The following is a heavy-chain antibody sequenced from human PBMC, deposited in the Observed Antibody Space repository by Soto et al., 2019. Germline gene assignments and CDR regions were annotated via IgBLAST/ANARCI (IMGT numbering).Heavy chain of an antibody. CDR1: GYTFTSYY. D-gene: IGHD3-3*01. Sequence: ASVKVSCKASGYTFTSYYMHWVRQAPGQGLEWMGIINPSGGSTSYAQKFQGRVTMTRDTSTSTVYMELSSLRSEDTAVYYCARDYDFWSGYSLGPLLTPYGMDVWGQGTTVPVSS. CDR2: INPSGGST. J-gene: IGHJ6*02. V-gene: IGHV1-46*01. CDR3: ARDYDFWSGYSLGPLLTPYGMDV.